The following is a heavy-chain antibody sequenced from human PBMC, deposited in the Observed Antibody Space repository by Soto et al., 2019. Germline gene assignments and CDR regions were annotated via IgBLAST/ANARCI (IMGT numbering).Heavy chain of an antibody. D-gene: IGHD2-2*01. J-gene: IGHJ6*02. CDR1: GFTFSSYS. V-gene: IGHV3-48*02. CDR3: ARVGLPAAIYYYYYGMDV. CDR2: ISSSSSNI. Sequence: GGSLRLSCAASGFTFSSYSMNWVRQAPGKGLEWVSYISSSSSNIYYADSVKGRFTNSRDNAKNSLYLQMNSLRDEDTAVYYCARVGLPAAIYYYYYGMDVWGQGTTVTVSS.